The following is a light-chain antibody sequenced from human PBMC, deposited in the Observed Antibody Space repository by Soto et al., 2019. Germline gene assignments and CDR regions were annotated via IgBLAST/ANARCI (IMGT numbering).Light chain of an antibody. CDR1: QSISSW. V-gene: IGKV1-5*01. CDR3: QQYNSYSP. CDR2: DAS. J-gene: IGKJ4*01. Sequence: DIQMTQSPSTLSASVGDRVTSTCRASQSISSWLAWYQQKPGKAPKLLIYDASSLESGVPSRFSGSGSGTEFTLTISSLQPDDFATYYCQQYNSYSPFGGGTKVEIK.